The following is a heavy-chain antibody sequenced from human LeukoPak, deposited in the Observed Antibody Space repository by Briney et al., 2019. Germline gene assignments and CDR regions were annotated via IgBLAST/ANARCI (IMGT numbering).Heavy chain of an antibody. V-gene: IGHV1-69*05. J-gene: IGHJ4*02. D-gene: IGHD3-10*01. CDR3: ARYYYGSGMTPHFDY. CDR2: IIPIFGTA. CDR1: GGTFSSYA. Sequence: GASVKVSCKASGGTFSSYAISWVRQAPGQGLEWMGGIIPIFGTANYAQKFQGRVTITTDESTSTAYMELSSLRSEDTAVYYCARYYYGSGMTPHFDYWGQGTLVTVSS.